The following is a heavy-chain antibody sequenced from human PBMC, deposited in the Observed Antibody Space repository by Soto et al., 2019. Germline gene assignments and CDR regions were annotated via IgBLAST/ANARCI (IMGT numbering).Heavy chain of an antibody. CDR3: ARDRGDTTYYYDSSGYSYYYYGMDV. Sequence: QVQLQESGPGLVKPSGTLSLTCAVSGGSISSSNWWSWVRQPPGKGLEWIGEIYHSGSTNYNPSLKSRVTRSVDKSKNQFSLKLSSVTAADTAVYYCARDRGDTTYYYDSSGYSYYYYGMDVWGQGTTVTVSS. CDR2: IYHSGST. CDR1: GGSISSSNW. D-gene: IGHD3-22*01. V-gene: IGHV4-4*02. J-gene: IGHJ6*02.